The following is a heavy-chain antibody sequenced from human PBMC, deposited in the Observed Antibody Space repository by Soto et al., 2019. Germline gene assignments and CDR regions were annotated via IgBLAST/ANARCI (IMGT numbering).Heavy chain of an antibody. J-gene: IGHJ4*02. CDR3: ARGYYDFWSGYLDY. CDR1: GGSFSGYY. Sequence: SETLSLTCAVYGGSFSGYYWSWIRQPPGKGLEWIGEINHSGSTNYNPSLKSRVTISVDTSKNQFSLKLSSVTAADTAVYYCARGYYDFWSGYLDYWGQGTLVTVSS. D-gene: IGHD3-3*01. V-gene: IGHV4-34*01. CDR2: INHSGST.